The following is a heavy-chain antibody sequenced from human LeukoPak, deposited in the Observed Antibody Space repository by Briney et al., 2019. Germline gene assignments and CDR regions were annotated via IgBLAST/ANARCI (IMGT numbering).Heavy chain of an antibody. CDR1: GDSINNYY. J-gene: IGHJ5*02. V-gene: IGHV4-4*07. D-gene: IGHD3-3*02. CDR3: ARDLASPPYNWFDP. CDR2: IHGGGST. Sequence: PSETLSLTCTVSGDSINNYYWSWIRQPAGKGLEWIGRIHGGGSTNYNTSLTSRVTVSIDTSKNQFSLKLSSMTAADPAVYYCARDLASPPYNWFDPWGQGTLVTVSS.